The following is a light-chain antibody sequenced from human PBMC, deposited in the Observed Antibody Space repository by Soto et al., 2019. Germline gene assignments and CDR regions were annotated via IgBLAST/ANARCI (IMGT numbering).Light chain of an antibody. J-gene: IGLJ2*01. Sequence: QSALTQPASVSGSPGQSITISCTGTSSDVGAYNYVSWYQQHPGKAPKLMIYEVSNRPSGVSNRFSGSKSGNTASLTISGLQAEDEADYYCISYTRNSTLVFGGGTMLTVL. CDR2: EVS. CDR1: SSDVGAYNY. V-gene: IGLV2-14*01. CDR3: ISYTRNSTLV.